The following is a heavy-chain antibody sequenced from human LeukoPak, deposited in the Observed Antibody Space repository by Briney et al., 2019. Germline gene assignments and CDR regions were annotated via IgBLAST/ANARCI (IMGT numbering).Heavy chain of an antibody. Sequence: ASVKVSCKASGYTFTSYDINWVRQATGQGLEWMGWMNPNSDNTGYAQKFQGRVTMTRNTSISTAYMELSSLRSEDTAVYYCARGLDSSGYPDYWGQGTLVTVSS. CDR2: MNPNSDNT. V-gene: IGHV1-8*01. CDR1: GYTFTSYD. D-gene: IGHD3-22*01. J-gene: IGHJ4*02. CDR3: ARGLDSSGYPDY.